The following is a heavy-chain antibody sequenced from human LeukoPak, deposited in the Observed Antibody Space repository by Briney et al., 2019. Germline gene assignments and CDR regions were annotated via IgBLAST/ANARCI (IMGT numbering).Heavy chain of an antibody. CDR2: INPNSGGT. V-gene: IGHV1-2*02. CDR3: AKGHPYYYDSSGYPQADY. Sequence: ASVKVSCKASGYTFTGYYMHWVRQAPGHGLEWMGWINPNSGGTNYAQKFQGRVTMTRDTSISTAYMELSRLRSDDTAVYYCAKGHPYYYDSSGYPQADYWGQGTLVTVSS. J-gene: IGHJ4*02. CDR1: GYTFTGYY. D-gene: IGHD3-22*01.